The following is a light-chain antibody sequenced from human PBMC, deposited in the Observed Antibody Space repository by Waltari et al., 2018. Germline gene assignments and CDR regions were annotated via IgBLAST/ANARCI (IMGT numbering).Light chain of an antibody. CDR3: QVWDSDTYWV. V-gene: IGLV3-9*01. Sequence: SYDLAQPLSVSVALGQSARISCGGSNIETTSFHWYQQKPGQAPVLVIYRDTNRPSAIPDRFSASNSGNTATLIISRAQAGDEADYYCQVWDSDTYWVFGGGTRLTVL. J-gene: IGLJ3*02. CDR2: RDT. CDR1: NIETTS.